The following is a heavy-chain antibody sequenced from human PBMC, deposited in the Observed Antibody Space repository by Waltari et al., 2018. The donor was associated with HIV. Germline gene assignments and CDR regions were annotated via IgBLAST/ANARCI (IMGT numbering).Heavy chain of an antibody. D-gene: IGHD2-15*01. Sequence: QVQLQQWGAGLLKTSETLSLMCAVYGGSFSGYSWTWIRQAPGKGLEWICEVNHSGKTNYNPSLKSRVTLSVDTSKNQFSLKMISVTGADTAVYYCAREKSRASKWYGIYYFDAWGQGTLVSVPS. J-gene: IGHJ4*02. CDR2: VNHSGKT. CDR3: AREKSRASKWYGIYYFDA. CDR1: GGSFSGYS. V-gene: IGHV4-34*02.